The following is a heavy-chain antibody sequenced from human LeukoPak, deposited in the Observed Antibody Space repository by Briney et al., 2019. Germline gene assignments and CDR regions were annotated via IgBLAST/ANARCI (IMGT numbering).Heavy chain of an antibody. D-gene: IGHD6-19*01. J-gene: IGHJ6*02. CDR3: ARGPLAVAGMKYYYYGMDV. CDR1: EYTFSVYH. Sequence: GASVKVSCKASEYTFSVYHIHWVRQAPGQGLEWMAWINPDSGDTNYAQKLQGRVTMTTDTSTSTAYMELRSLRSDDTAVYYCARGPLAVAGMKYYYYGMDVWGQGTTVTVSS. CDR2: INPDSGDT. V-gene: IGHV1-18*04.